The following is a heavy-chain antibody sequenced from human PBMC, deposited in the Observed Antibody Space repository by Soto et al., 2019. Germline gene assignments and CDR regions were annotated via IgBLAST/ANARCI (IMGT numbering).Heavy chain of an antibody. D-gene: IGHD1-26*01. CDR2: ISSSGSTI. CDR1: GFSFNTYE. V-gene: IGHV3-48*03. J-gene: IGHJ4*02. Sequence: EVQLVESGGGLVQPGGSLRLSCAASGFSFNTYEMNWVRQAPGKGLEWVSYISSSGSTIYYADSVKGRFTVSRDNAKNSMYLQINSLRAEDTAVYSCAYGGSCDYWGQGTQVTVSS. CDR3: AYGGSCDY.